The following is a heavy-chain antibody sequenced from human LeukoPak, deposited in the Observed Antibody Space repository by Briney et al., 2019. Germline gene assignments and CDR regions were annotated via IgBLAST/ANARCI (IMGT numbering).Heavy chain of an antibody. D-gene: IGHD3-10*01. CDR3: ATASYFGSGSYGYFDY. J-gene: IGHJ4*02. Sequence: PSETLSLTCSVSGGSISSSSYYWGGIRQPPGKGLEWIGSIYSSGNTYYNPSLKSRVTISVDTSKNQFSLRLYSVTAADTAVYYCATASYFGSGSYGYFDYWGQGTLVTVSS. CDR1: GGSISSSSYY. V-gene: IGHV4-39*01. CDR2: IYSSGNT.